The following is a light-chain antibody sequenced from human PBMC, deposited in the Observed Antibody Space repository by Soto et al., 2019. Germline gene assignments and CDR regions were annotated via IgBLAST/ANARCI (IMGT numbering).Light chain of an antibody. V-gene: IGLV1-40*01. Sequence: QPVLTQPPSVSGAPGQRVTISCTGSSCNIGAGYDVHWYQQLPGTAPKFLIYANSNRPSGVPDRFSGSKSGTSASLAITGLQAEDEADYYCQSYDSSLSGVVFGGGTKLTVL. CDR1: SCNIGAGYD. CDR2: ANS. J-gene: IGLJ2*01. CDR3: QSYDSSLSGVV.